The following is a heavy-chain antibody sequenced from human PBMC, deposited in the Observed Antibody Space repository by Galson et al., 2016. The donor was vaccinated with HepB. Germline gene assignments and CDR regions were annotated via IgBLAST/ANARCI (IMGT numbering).Heavy chain of an antibody. Sequence: SETLSLTCTVSGGSISGTYYWDWIRQPPGKGLEWIGNMYFSGGTYSKPSLKSRVTISADTSKNQFSLKLSSVTVADTAVYYCARQSASYHYFDSWGQGTLVTVSS. CDR2: MYFSGGT. D-gene: IGHD1-26*01. CDR1: GGSISGTYY. CDR3: ARQSASYHYFDS. V-gene: IGHV4-39*01. J-gene: IGHJ4*02.